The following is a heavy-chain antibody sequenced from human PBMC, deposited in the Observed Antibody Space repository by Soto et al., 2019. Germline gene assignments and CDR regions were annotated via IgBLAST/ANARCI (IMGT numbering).Heavy chain of an antibody. V-gene: IGHV4-31*03. Sequence: QVQLQESGPGLVKPSQTLSLTCTVSGGSISSGGYYWSWIRQHPGKGLEWIGYISYSGSTYYNPSLKCRVTISVDTSKNQFSLKLSSVTAADTAVYYCARDRGPWTNFDYWGQGTLVTVSS. J-gene: IGHJ4*02. CDR3: ARDRGPWTNFDY. CDR2: ISYSGST. CDR1: GGSISSGGYY. D-gene: IGHD1-26*01.